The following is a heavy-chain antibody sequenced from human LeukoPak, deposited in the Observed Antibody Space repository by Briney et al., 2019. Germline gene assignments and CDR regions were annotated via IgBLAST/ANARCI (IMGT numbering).Heavy chain of an antibody. J-gene: IGHJ3*02. CDR1: GYTFTSSY. V-gene: IGHV1-46*01. D-gene: IGHD2-15*01. CDR2: INPSGGST. CDR3: ARGGSIAVVVAPAPNPFDI. Sequence: AASVEVSCKASGYTFTSSYIHRVRQAPGQGLEWMGKINPSGGSTNYAQKFQGRVTMTRDTFTSTVYLELSSLRSDDTAVYYCARGGSIAVVVAPAPNPFDIWGQGTLVTVSS.